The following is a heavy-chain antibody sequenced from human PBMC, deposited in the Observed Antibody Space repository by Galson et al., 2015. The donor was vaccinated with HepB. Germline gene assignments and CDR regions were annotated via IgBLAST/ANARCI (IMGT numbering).Heavy chain of an antibody. CDR1: GFTSRRYW. V-gene: IGHV3-7*01. J-gene: IGHJ4*02. CDR2: IKQDGGEK. CDR3: ASHWGVAGYDS. Sequence: SLRLSCAGFGFTSRRYWMSWVRQAPGGGLEWVATIKQDGGEKYYVDSVKGRFTVSRDNAKNSLYLQMNSLRGEDTAVYYCASHWGVAGYDSWGQGTLVTVSS. D-gene: IGHD6-19*01.